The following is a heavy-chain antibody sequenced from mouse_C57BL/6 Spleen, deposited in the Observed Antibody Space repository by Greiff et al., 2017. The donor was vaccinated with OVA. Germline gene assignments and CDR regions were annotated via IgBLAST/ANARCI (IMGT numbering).Heavy chain of an antibody. CDR1: GYSFTSYY. Sequence: VQLVESGPELVKPGASVKISCKASGYSFTSYYIHWVKQRPGQGLEWIGWIYPGSGNTKYNEKFKGKATLTADTSSSTAYMQLSSLTSEDSAVYYCARNDGYYLFAYWGQGTLVTVSA. CDR2: IYPGSGNT. V-gene: IGHV1-66*01. CDR3: ARNDGYYLFAY. D-gene: IGHD2-3*01. J-gene: IGHJ3*01.